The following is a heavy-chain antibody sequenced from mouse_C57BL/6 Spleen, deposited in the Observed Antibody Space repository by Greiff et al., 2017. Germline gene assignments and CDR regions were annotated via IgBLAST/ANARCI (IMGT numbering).Heavy chain of an antibody. V-gene: IGHV1-64*01. J-gene: IGHJ2*01. Sequence: QVQLQQPGAELVKPGASVKLSCKASGYTFTSYWMHWVKQRPGQGLEWIGMIHPNSGSTNYNEKFKSKATLTVDKSSSTAYIQLSSLTSEDSAVYYCARSRNLGPNWASYFDYWGQGTTLTVSS. CDR2: IHPNSGST. CDR3: ARSRNLGPNWASYFDY. CDR1: GYTFTSYW. D-gene: IGHD4-1*01.